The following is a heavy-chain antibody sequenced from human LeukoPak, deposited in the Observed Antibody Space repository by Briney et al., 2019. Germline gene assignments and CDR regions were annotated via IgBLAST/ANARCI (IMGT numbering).Heavy chain of an antibody. Sequence: GGSLRLSCAASGFPFSSYAMSWIRQAPGKGLEWLSAISPTTGTTFYADSVKGRFTISRDNSRGTLYLQMNSLRAEDTAVYYCARGSEGYCSGGGCYYGMDVWGQGTTVTVSS. J-gene: IGHJ6*01. CDR1: GFPFSSYA. D-gene: IGHD2-15*01. CDR3: ARGSEGYCSGGGCYYGMDV. CDR2: ISPTTGTT. V-gene: IGHV3-23*01.